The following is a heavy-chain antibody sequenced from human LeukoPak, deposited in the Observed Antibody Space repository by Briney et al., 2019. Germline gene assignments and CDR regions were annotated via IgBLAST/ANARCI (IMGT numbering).Heavy chain of an antibody. J-gene: IGHJ6*03. D-gene: IGHD3-9*01. Sequence: SETLSLTCTVSGGSISSSSYYWGWIRQPPGKGLEWIGSIYYSGSTYYNPSLKSRVTISVDTSKNQFSLKLSSVTAADTAVYYCARLPFAYDILEDYYYMDVWGKGTTVTISS. CDR1: GGSISSSSYY. V-gene: IGHV4-39*01. CDR2: IYYSGST. CDR3: ARLPFAYDILEDYYYMDV.